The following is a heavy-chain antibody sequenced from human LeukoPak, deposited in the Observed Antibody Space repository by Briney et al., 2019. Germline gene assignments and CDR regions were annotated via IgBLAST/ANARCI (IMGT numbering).Heavy chain of an antibody. Sequence: GSLRLSCGASGFSFTTYWMGWVRQAPGKGLEWIGEINHSGSTNYNPSLKSQVTISVDTSKNQFSLKLTSVTAADTAVYYCARGQVKGYPPLGYWGQGTLVTVSS. CDR3: ARGQVKGYPPLGY. CDR1: GFSFTTYW. CDR2: INHSGST. J-gene: IGHJ4*02. V-gene: IGHV4-34*01. D-gene: IGHD3-16*01.